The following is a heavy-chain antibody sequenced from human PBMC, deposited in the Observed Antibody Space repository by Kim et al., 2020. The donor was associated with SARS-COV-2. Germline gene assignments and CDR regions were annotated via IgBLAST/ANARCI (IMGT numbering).Heavy chain of an antibody. V-gene: IGHV4-61*02. CDR1: GGSISSGSYY. CDR2: IYTSGST. J-gene: IGHJ4*02. CDR3: AREGITMVRGVIIALYLDY. D-gene: IGHD3-10*01. Sequence: SETLSLTCTVSGGSISSGSYYWSWIRQPAGKGLEWIGRIYTSGSTNYNPSLKSRVTISVDTSKNQFSLKLSSVTAADTAVYYCAREGITMVRGVIIALYLDYWGQGTLVTVSS.